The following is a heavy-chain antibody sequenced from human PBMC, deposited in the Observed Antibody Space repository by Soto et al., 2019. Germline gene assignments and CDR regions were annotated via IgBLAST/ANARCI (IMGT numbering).Heavy chain of an antibody. CDR3: AKDLYSSGWYALRYYYYGMDV. CDR1: GFTFSSYG. D-gene: IGHD6-19*01. Sequence: QVQLVQSGAEVKKPGRSLRLSCAASGFTFSSYGMHWVRQAPGKGLEWVAVISYDGSNKYYADSVKGRFTISRDNSKNTLYLQMNSLRAEDTAVYYCAKDLYSSGWYALRYYYYGMDVWGQGTTVTVSS. V-gene: IGHV3-30*18. J-gene: IGHJ6*02. CDR2: ISYDGSNK.